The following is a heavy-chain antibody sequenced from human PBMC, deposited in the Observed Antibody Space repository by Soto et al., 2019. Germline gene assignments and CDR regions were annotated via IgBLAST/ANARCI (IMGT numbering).Heavy chain of an antibody. D-gene: IGHD2-15*01. CDR1: GGTFSSYT. V-gene: IGHV1-69*08. CDR3: ARDGCSGGSCYSLAAVDI. Sequence: QVQLVQSGAEVKKPGSSVKVSCKASGGTFSSYTISWVRQAPGQGREWMGRIIPILGIANYAQKFQGRVTITADKSTSTAYMELSSLRSEDTAVYYCARDGCSGGSCYSLAAVDIWGQGTMVTVSS. CDR2: IIPILGIA. J-gene: IGHJ3*02.